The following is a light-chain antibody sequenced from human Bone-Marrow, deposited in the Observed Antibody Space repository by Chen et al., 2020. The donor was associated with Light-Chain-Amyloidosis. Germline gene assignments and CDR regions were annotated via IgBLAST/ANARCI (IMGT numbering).Light chain of an antibody. V-gene: IGLV2-14*01. J-gene: IGLJ3*02. CDR2: EVT. Sequence: QSALTQPASVSGSPGQSITVSFTGTSSDVGGYNYVSWYQQHPGKAPKLILYEVTTRPSGVSHRFSGSKSGNTPSLTISGLQAEDEADYYCSSFTSSNTWVFGGGTKLTVL. CDR1: SSDVGGYNY. CDR3: SSFTSSNTWV.